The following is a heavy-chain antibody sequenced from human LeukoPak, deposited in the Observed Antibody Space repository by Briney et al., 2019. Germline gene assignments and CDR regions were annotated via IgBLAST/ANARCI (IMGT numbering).Heavy chain of an antibody. CDR3: ARVSYYDSGGYYRGPYYYMDV. V-gene: IGHV4-34*01. J-gene: IGHJ6*03. Sequence: SETLSLTCAVYGGSLSDSCWSWIRQPRGKGLEWIGEISHTGITKYSPSLKSRVTISEDTSKSQFSLRLSSVTAADAAIYYCARVSYYDSGGYYRGPYYYMDVWGKGTTVIVSS. CDR2: ISHTGIT. CDR1: GGSLSDSC. D-gene: IGHD3-22*01.